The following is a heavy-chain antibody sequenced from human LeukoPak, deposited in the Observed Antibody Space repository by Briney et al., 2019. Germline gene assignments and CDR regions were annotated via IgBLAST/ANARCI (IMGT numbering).Heavy chain of an antibody. Sequence: GGSLTLSCAASGFTFSNYWLHWVRHAPGEGLVWLSGITPDGSGTRYVDSVEGRFTISRDNAKNTVYLQMNTLRTDDTAVYYCARGVVVTATSGNDYWGQGTLVTVSS. J-gene: IGHJ4*02. CDR1: GFTFSNYW. D-gene: IGHD3-16*02. CDR2: ITPDGSGT. CDR3: ARGVVVTATSGNDY. V-gene: IGHV3-74*01.